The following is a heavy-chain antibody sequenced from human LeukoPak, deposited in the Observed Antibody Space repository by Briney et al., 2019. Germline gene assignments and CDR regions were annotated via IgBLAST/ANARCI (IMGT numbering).Heavy chain of an antibody. CDR2: ISSSGSTI. J-gene: IGHJ4*02. Sequence: PGGSLRLSCAASGFTFSDYYMSCIRQAPGKGLEWVSYISSSGSTIYYADSVKGRFTISRDNAKNSLYLQMNSLRAEDTAVYYCARARAEYSSSSLDYWGQGTLVTVSS. V-gene: IGHV3-11*01. CDR1: GFTFSDYY. D-gene: IGHD6-6*01. CDR3: ARARAEYSSSSLDY.